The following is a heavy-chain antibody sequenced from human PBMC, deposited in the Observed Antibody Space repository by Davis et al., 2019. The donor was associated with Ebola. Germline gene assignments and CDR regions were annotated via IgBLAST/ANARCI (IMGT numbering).Heavy chain of an antibody. CDR1: GGSISSYY. D-gene: IGHD2-15*01. Sequence: SETLSLTCTVSGGSISSYYWSWIRQPPGKGLEWIGYIYHSGSTNYNSSLKSRVTISIDPSKSQISLKLSSVTAADTAVYYCAGHAPMGLVVVTPFSRMDVWGQGTTVTVSS. J-gene: IGHJ6*02. CDR2: IYHSGST. V-gene: IGHV4-59*08. CDR3: AGHAPMGLVVVTPFSRMDV.